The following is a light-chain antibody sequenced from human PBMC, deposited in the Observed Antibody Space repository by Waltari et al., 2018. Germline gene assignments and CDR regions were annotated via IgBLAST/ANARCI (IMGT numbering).Light chain of an antibody. CDR2: DVS. CDR3: QQRRAWPLT. J-gene: IGKJ4*01. Sequence: IVLTQSPAILSLSPRVRASLSCRASQSVHNYLAWYQQKPGQAPRLLIYDVSNRATDIPARFSGSGFATDFTLTISSLEPEDFAVYYCQQRRAWPLTFGGGTKVEIK. V-gene: IGKV3-11*01. CDR1: QSVHNY.